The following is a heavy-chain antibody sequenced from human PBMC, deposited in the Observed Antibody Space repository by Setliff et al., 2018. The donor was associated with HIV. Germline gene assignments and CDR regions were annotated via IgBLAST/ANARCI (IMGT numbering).Heavy chain of an antibody. CDR2: IISMFGTG. CDR1: GYSFTGYY. J-gene: IGHJ3*02. CDR3: ARSLRYCSGGSCSSDWFYDAFHI. V-gene: IGHV1-69*13. D-gene: IGHD2-15*01. Sequence: SVKVSCKASGYSFTGYYIHWVRQAPGQWLEWMGGIISMFGTGNYAQKFQGRVTITADESTSTAYMELLSLRSEDRAVYYCARSLRYCSGGSCSSDWFYDAFHIWGQGTMVTVSS.